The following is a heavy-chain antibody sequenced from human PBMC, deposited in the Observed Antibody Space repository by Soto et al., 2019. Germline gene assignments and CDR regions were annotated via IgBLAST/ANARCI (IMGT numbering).Heavy chain of an antibody. CDR1: GFTFDDYA. CDR2: ISWNSGSI. V-gene: IGHV3-9*01. Sequence: PGGSLRLSCAASGFTFDDYAMHWVRQAPGKGLEWVSGISWNSGSIGYADSVKGRFTISSDNAKNSLYLQMNSLRAEDTALYYCAKVFRGEPDAFAIWVQGTMVTVSS. CDR3: AKVFRGEPDAFAI. J-gene: IGHJ3*02. D-gene: IGHD3-16*01.